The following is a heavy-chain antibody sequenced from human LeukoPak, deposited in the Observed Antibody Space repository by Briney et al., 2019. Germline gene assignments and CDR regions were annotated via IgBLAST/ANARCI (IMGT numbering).Heavy chain of an antibody. D-gene: IGHD4-17*01. Sequence: SETLSLTCTVSGGSISSGGYYWSWIRQPPGKGLEWIGYIYHSGSTYYNPSLKSRVTISVDRSKNQFSLKLSSVTAADTAVYYCARSAPLFYGANREDYYYGMDVWGQGTTVTVSS. J-gene: IGHJ6*02. CDR1: GGSISSGGYY. V-gene: IGHV4-30-2*01. CDR3: ARSAPLFYGANREDYYYGMDV. CDR2: IYHSGST.